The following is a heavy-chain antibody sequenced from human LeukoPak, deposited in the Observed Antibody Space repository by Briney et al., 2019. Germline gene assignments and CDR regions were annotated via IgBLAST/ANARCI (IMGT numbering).Heavy chain of an antibody. CDR2: ISSDGGST. J-gene: IGHJ4*02. Sequence: GGSLRLSCTASGFTFNSYVMYWVRQAPGKGLEYVSAISSDGGSTYYANSVKGRLTVSRDNSKNTLYLQMGSLRVDDMAVYYCAREAMRRNFDSWGQGTLVTVSS. V-gene: IGHV3-64*01. CDR1: GFTFNSYV. CDR3: AREAMRRNFDS.